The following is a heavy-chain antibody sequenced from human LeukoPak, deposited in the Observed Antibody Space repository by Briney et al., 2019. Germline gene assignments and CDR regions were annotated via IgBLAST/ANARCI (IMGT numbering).Heavy chain of an antibody. CDR2: ISWNSGSI. Sequence: PGGSLRLSCAASGFAFDDYAMHWVRQAPGKGLEWVSGISWNSGSIGYADSVKGRFTISRDNTKNSLYLQMNSLRAEDTALYYCAKDGGYSYGYFDYWGQGTLVTVSS. J-gene: IGHJ4*02. CDR3: AKDGGYSYGYFDY. D-gene: IGHD5-18*01. V-gene: IGHV3-9*01. CDR1: GFAFDDYA.